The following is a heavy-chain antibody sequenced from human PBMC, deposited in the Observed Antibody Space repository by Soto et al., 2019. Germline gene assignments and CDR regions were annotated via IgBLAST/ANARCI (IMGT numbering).Heavy chain of an antibody. V-gene: IGHV3-23*01. D-gene: IGHD3-10*01. CDR2: ISASGDRT. J-gene: IGHJ1*01. CDR1: GFAFSSYA. Sequence: EVQLLESGGGLVQPGGSLRLSCTASGFAFSSYAMNWVRQAPGKGLEWVTAISASGDRTYYSDSVKGRFTISRDNAKSTLYLQMNSLGADDSAVYYCAKDSPENSGSRVEYFQHWGQGTLVTVSS. CDR3: AKDSPENSGSRVEYFQH.